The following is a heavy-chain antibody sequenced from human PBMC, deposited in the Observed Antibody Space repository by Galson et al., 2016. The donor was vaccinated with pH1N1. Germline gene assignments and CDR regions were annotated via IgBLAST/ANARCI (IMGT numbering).Heavy chain of an antibody. V-gene: IGHV3-15*01. D-gene: IGHD1-26*01. J-gene: IGHJ4*02. Sequence: SLRLSCAASGFTFRDAWMTWVRQAPGKGLEWVGRIKNNNEGGTADYAAPVKGRFTISRDDSKNMLYLQMNSLKTEDTAVYYCAKAHTTRSGTYPYFFDYWGQGTLVTVSS. CDR3: AKAHTTRSGTYPYFFDY. CDR2: IKNNNEGGTA. CDR1: GFTFRDAW.